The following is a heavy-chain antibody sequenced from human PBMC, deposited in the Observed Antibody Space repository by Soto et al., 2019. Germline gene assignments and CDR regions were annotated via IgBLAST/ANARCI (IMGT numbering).Heavy chain of an antibody. CDR1: GFTFSSYD. V-gene: IGHV3-13*01. J-gene: IGHJ5*02. CDR2: IGTAGDT. Sequence: EVQLVESGGGLVQPGGSLRLSCAASGFTFSSYDMHWVRQATGKGLEWVSAIGTAGDTYYPGSVKGRFTISRENAKNSLYLQMNSLRAGDTAVYYCARAVPLEDCSGGSCYSVAYWFDPWGQGTLVTVSS. CDR3: ARAVPLEDCSGGSCYSVAYWFDP. D-gene: IGHD2-15*01.